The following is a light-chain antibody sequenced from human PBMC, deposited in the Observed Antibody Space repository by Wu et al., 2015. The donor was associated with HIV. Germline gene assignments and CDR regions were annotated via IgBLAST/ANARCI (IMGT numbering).Light chain of an antibody. CDR1: QSVGKK. CDR3: QHYNNWQT. V-gene: IGKV3-15*01. J-gene: IGKJ1*01. Sequence: EIIMTQSPATLSVSPGERATLSCRASQSVGKKLAWYQQRPGQAPRRLIYDASTRATDVPARFSGSGSGTEFTLTISSMQSEDFAVYYCQHYNNWQTFGQGTRVEIQ. CDR2: DAS.